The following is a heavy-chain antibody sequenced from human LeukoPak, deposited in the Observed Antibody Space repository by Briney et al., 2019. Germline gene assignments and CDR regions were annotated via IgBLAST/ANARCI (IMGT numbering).Heavy chain of an antibody. V-gene: IGHV3-23*01. J-gene: IGHJ4*02. D-gene: IGHD3-22*01. Sequence: GGSLRLSCAVSGITLSNYGMSWVRQAPGKGLEWVADISDSGGSTTYAGSVKGRFTISRDNPKNTLFLQMNSLRVEDTAVYFCAKRGVVIRVILVGFHKQAYYFDSWGQGALVTVSS. CDR3: AKRGVVIRVILVGFHKQAYYFDS. CDR2: ISDSGGST. CDR1: GITLSNYG.